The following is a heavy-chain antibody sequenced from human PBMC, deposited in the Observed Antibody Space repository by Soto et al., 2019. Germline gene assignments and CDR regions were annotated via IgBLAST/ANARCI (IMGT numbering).Heavy chain of an antibody. J-gene: IGHJ2*01. CDR2: ISGSGGST. CDR3: AKDPSFGYSPYWYFDL. V-gene: IGHV3-23*01. Sequence: EVQLLESGGGLVQPGGSLRLSCAASGFTFSSYAMSWVRQAPGKGLEWVSAISGSGGSTYYADSVKGRFTISRDNSKNTLYLQMNSLRAEDTAVDYCAKDPSFGYSPYWYFDLWGRGTLVTVSS. CDR1: GFTFSSYA. D-gene: IGHD6-13*01.